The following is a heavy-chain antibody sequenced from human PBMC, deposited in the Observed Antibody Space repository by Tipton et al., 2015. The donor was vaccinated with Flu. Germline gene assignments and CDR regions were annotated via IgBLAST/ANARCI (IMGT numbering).Heavy chain of an antibody. CDR1: GGSISAYS. D-gene: IGHD3-10*01. CDR3: ARLAYGSGTYFFDY. J-gene: IGHJ4*02. CDR2: IFYSGST. V-gene: IGHV4-59*08. Sequence: TLSLTCTVSGGSISAYSWSWIRQPPGNALEWIGYIFYSGSTDYNPSLKSRVTILVDTSKNQFSLKLSSLTAADSAVYFCARLAYGSGTYFFDYWSQGTLVTVSS.